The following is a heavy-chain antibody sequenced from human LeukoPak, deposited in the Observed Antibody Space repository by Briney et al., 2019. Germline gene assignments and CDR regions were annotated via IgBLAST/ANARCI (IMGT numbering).Heavy chain of an antibody. CDR2: ISGSGDYT. D-gene: IGHD6-19*01. V-gene: IGHV3-23*01. CDR3: AKDLESYSTGWSFDC. J-gene: IGHJ4*02. CDR1: GFTFSSYG. Sequence: PGGSLRLSCAASGFTFSSYGMSWVRQAPGKGLGWVAAISGSGDYTYYADSVKGRFTISRDNSKNTLYLQMNSLRAEDTAVYYCAKDLESYSTGWSFDCWGQGTLVTVSS.